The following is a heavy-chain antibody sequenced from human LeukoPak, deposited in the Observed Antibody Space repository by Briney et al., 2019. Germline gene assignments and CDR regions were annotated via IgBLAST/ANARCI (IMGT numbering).Heavy chain of an antibody. CDR1: GGSFSGYY. J-gene: IGHJ6*03. V-gene: IGHV4-34*01. CDR2: INHSGST. CDR3: AKESYYYYYMDV. Sequence: PSETLSLTCAVYGGSFSGYYWSWIRQPPGKGLEWIGGINHSGSTNYNPSLKSRVTISVDTSKNQFSLKLSSVTAADTAVYYCAKESYYYYYMDVWGKGTTVTVSS.